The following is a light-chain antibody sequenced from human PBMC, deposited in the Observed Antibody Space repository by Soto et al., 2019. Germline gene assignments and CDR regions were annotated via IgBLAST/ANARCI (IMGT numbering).Light chain of an antibody. CDR2: DVS. Sequence: QSVLTQPASVSGSPGQSITISCTGTCSDVGGYNYVSWYQQHPGKAPKLMIYDVSNRPSGVSNRFSGSKSGNTASLTISGLQAEDEADYYCSSYTSSSVVVFGGGTKLTVL. CDR1: CSDVGGYNY. J-gene: IGLJ2*01. CDR3: SSYTSSSVVV. V-gene: IGLV2-14*01.